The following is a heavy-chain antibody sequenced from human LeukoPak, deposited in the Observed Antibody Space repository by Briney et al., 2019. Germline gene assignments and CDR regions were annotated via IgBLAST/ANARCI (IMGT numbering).Heavy chain of an antibody. CDR2: TRTKAKDYTT. CDR1: GFTFTDHY. D-gene: IGHD4-17*01. J-gene: IGHJ6*02. V-gene: IGHV3-72*01. Sequence: SLRLSCATSGFTFTDHYMAWVRQAPGKGLEWVARTRTKAKDYTTEYAASVKGRFTVSRDESMHSLYLQMNSLKTEDTAVYYCARGPTVTFNYHYGMDVWGQGTTVTVSS. CDR3: ARGPTVTFNYHYGMDV.